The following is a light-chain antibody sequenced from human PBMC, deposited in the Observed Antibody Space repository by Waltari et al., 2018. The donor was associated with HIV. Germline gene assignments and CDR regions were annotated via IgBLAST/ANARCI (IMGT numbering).Light chain of an antibody. CDR3: QQYGSSPFT. CDR1: QSVRSSS. J-gene: IGKJ3*01. Sequence: EIVLTQSPGTLSLSPWARASLSCRASQSVRSSSLAWYQQKPGQAPRVLIYGATSRATGIPDRFSGSGSGTDFTLTITRLEPEDFAVYYCQQYGSSPFTFGPGTKVDIK. CDR2: GAT. V-gene: IGKV3-20*01.